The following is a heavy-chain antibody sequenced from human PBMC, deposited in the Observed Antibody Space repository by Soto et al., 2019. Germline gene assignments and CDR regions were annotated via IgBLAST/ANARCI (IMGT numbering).Heavy chain of an antibody. Sequence: QVQLVESGGGVVQPGRSLRLSCAASGFTFSTYAIHWVRQAPGKGLEWVALISYGGSNKYYADSVKGRFTISRDNSKSTLYLQMDSLRAEDTAVYYCAREGGGNYYYFDYWGQGTLVTVSS. J-gene: IGHJ4*02. D-gene: IGHD1-26*01. CDR1: GFTFSTYA. V-gene: IGHV3-30-3*01. CDR2: ISYGGSNK. CDR3: AREGGGNYYYFDY.